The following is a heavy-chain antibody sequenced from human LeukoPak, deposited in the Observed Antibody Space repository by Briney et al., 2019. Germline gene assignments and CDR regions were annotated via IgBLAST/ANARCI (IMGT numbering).Heavy chain of an antibody. V-gene: IGHV3-30*04. CDR3: ARVGRGYSFKVYYFDY. Sequence: GGSLRLSCAASGFTFSGYAIHWVRQAPGKGLEWVAVISYDGSNKFYADSVKGRFTISRDNSNNTLYLQMNSLRAEDTAVYYCARVGRGYSFKVYYFDYWSQGTLVTVSS. CDR1: GFTFSGYA. J-gene: IGHJ4*02. CDR2: ISYDGSNK. D-gene: IGHD5-18*01.